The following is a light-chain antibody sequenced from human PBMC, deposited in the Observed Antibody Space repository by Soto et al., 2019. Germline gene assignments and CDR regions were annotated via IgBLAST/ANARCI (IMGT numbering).Light chain of an antibody. Sequence: EILLTQSPATLSLSPGERATLSCRASQSVRSSLAWYQQKPGQAPRLLIYDASNRATGIPGRFSGSGSGTDFTLTFRNLGPEDFAVYNCKQRSSGPWTFGQGAKGE. J-gene: IGKJ1*01. CDR1: QSVRSS. CDR2: DAS. CDR3: KQRSSGPWT. V-gene: IGKV3-11*01.